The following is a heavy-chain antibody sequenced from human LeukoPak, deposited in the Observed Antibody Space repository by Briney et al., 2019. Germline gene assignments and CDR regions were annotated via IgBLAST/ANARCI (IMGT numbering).Heavy chain of an antibody. V-gene: IGHV3-33*08. CDR3: ARGSLGTIAVAGTLDY. CDR1: GFTFSNFW. CDR2: IWYDGSNK. J-gene: IGHJ4*02. Sequence: GGSLILSCAASGFTFSNFWMSWVRQAPGKGLEWVAVIWYDGSNKYYADSVKGRFTISRDNSKNTLYLQMNSLRAEDTAVYYCARGSLGTIAVAGTLDYWGQGILVTVSS. D-gene: IGHD6-19*01.